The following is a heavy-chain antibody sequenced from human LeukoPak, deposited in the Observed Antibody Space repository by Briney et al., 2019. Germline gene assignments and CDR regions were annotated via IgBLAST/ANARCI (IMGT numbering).Heavy chain of an antibody. D-gene: IGHD2-15*01. CDR2: IIPIFGTA. Sequence: SVKVSCKASGGTFSSYAISWVRQAPGQGLEWMEGIIPIFGTANYAQKFQGRVTITADESTSTAYMELSSLRFEDTAVYYCARSPGGYCSGGSCYYFDYWGQGTLVTVSS. J-gene: IGHJ4*02. CDR1: GGTFSSYA. V-gene: IGHV1-69*13. CDR3: ARSPGGYCSGGSCYYFDY.